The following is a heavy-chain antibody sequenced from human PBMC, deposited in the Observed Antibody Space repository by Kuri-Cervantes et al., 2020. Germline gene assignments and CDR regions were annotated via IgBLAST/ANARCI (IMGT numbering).Heavy chain of an antibody. CDR2: ISSSGSTI. J-gene: IGHJ6*02. CDR3: ARDAGYYYGSGSQLYYYYGIDV. V-gene: IGHV3-11*04. CDR1: GFTFSNYY. Sequence: GGSLRLSCAASGFTFSNYYMSWIRQAPGKGLEWVSYISSSGSTIYYADSVKGRFTISRDNAKNSLYLQMNSLRAEDTAVYYCARDAGYYYGSGSQLYYYYGIDVWGQGTTVTVSS. D-gene: IGHD3-10*01.